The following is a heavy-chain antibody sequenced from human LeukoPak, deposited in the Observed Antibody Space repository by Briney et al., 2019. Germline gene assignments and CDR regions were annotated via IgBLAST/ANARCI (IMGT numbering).Heavy chain of an antibody. CDR1: GGSISSSNYF. CDR2: IYYSGST. CDR3: ARQLYSSATV. V-gene: IGHV4-39*01. D-gene: IGHD6-25*01. Sequence: PSETLSPTCTVSGGSISSSNYFWGWIRQPPGKGLEWIGNIYYSGSTYYNPSLKSRVTISVDTSKNQFSLQLSSVTVADTAVYYCARQLYSSATVWGQGTTVTVSS. J-gene: IGHJ6*02.